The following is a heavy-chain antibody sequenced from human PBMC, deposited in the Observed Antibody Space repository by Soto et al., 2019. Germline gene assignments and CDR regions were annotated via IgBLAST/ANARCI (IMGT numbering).Heavy chain of an antibody. Sequence: PGGSLRLSCAASGFTFSSYAMRWVRQAPGKGLEWVAVISYDGSNKYYADSVKGRFTISRDNSKNTLYLQMNSLRAEDTAVYYCARDGQLAVAGLFFDIWGQGTMVTVSS. CDR3: ARDGQLAVAGLFFDI. CDR2: ISYDGSNK. J-gene: IGHJ3*02. V-gene: IGHV3-30-3*01. D-gene: IGHD6-19*01. CDR1: GFTFSSYA.